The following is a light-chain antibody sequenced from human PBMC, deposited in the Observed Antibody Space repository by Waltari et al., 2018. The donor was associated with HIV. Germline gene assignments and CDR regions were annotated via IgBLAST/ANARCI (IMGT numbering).Light chain of an antibody. CDR2: YDT. CDR1: NIGCKC. V-gene: IGLV3-21*04. Sequence: SYVLTQPPSVSVPPGQTAGLTCGGENIGCKCVHLYQHRPGQAPILVIYYDTDRPSGIPARFSGSASWNTATLTVNSVDAGDEADYYCQVWDTDTDHWVFGGGTRLTVL. J-gene: IGLJ3*02. CDR3: QVWDTDTDHWV.